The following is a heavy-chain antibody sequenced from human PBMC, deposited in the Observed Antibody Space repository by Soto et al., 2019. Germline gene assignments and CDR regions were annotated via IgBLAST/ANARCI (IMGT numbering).Heavy chain of an antibody. V-gene: IGHV4-39*02. Sequence: PSETLSLTCTVSGDSITSNSYFWAWIRQPPGKGLEWIGSIYYSGTTYYNPSLKSRVTISVDRSKNQFSLKLSSVTAADTAVYYCARDPDYYDSSGPNVDAFDSWGQGTRVTVSS. J-gene: IGHJ3*02. CDR1: GDSITSNSYF. CDR3: ARDPDYYDSSGPNVDAFDS. D-gene: IGHD3-22*01. CDR2: IYYSGTT.